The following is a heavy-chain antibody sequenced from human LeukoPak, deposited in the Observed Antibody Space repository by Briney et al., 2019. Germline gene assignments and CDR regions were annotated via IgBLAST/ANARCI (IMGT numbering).Heavy chain of an antibody. V-gene: IGHV4-30-2*01. D-gene: IGHD3-3*01. Sequence: PSETLSLTCTVSGGSISSGGYYWSWIRQPPGKGLEWIGYIYHSGSTYYNPSLKSRVTISVDRSKNQFSLKLSSVTAADTAVYYCARTSRITIFGVVTNGYFDLWGRGTLVTVSS. CDR2: IYHSGST. CDR1: GGSISSGGYY. CDR3: ARTSRITIFGVVTNGYFDL. J-gene: IGHJ2*01.